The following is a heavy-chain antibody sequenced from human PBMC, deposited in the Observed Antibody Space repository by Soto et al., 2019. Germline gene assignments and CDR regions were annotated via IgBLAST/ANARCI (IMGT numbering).Heavy chain of an antibody. Sequence: QVQLVQSGAEVKKPGASVKVSCKASGYRFSSFGIIWVRQAPGQGLEWMGWISAYNGNTNYAQKFQGRVTMSTDTSTSSAYMELRSLRSDGTAVYYCARPLDYYFYAMDAWGQGTTVTVSS. CDR2: ISAYNGNT. V-gene: IGHV1-18*01. J-gene: IGHJ6*02. CDR3: ARPLDYYFYAMDA. CDR1: GYRFSSFG.